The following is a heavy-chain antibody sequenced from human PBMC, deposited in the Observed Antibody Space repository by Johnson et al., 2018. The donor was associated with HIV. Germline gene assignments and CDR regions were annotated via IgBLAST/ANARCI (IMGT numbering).Heavy chain of an antibody. CDR3: ARDSYYDSSGYYSPPHDAFDI. D-gene: IGHD3-22*01. J-gene: IGHJ3*02. Sequence: QVQLVESGGGVVQPGRSLRLSCAASGFTFRSYAMHWVRQAPGMGLEWVAVISYDGKSTYYADSVKGRFTISRDNSKNTLYLQINSLRAEDTAVYYCARDSYYDSSGYYSPPHDAFDIWGQGTMVTVSS. V-gene: IGHV3-30*04. CDR1: GFTFRSYA. CDR2: ISYDGKST.